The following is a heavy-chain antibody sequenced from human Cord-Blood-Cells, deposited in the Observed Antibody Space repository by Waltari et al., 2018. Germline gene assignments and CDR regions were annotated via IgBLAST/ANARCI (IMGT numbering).Heavy chain of an antibody. CDR2: IYYSGST. D-gene: IGHD5-18*01. Sequence: QLQLQESGPGLVTPSETLSLTCTGSGGSISSSSYYWGWVRQPPGKGRVWIGSIYYSGSTYYNPSLKSRVTISVDTSKNQFSLKLSSVTAADTAVYYCARRGYSYGYFAYWGQGTLVTVSS. V-gene: IGHV4-39*01. CDR3: ARRGYSYGYFAY. J-gene: IGHJ4*02. CDR1: GGSISSSSYY.